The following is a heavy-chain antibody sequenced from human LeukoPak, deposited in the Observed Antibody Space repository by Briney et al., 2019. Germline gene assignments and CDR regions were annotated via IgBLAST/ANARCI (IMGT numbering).Heavy chain of an antibody. CDR2: MNPNSGNT. V-gene: IGHV1-8*03. Sequence: ASVKVSCKASGYTFINYDINWVRQATGQGLEWMGWMNPNSGNTGYAQKFQGRVTITRNTSISTAYMELSSLRSEDTAVYYCATADIVVVPAATTFDYWGQGTLVTVSS. D-gene: IGHD2-2*01. CDR1: GYTFINYD. CDR3: ATADIVVVPAATTFDY. J-gene: IGHJ4*02.